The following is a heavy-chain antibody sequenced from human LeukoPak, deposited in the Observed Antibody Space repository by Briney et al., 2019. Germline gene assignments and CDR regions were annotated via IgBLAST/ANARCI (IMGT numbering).Heavy chain of an antibody. Sequence: GGSLRLSCAASGFSFRTYAMSWVRQAPGKGLEWVSAISDNSGRTYYADSVKGRFTISRDNSKNTLFVQMNSLRAEDTAVYYCAREYDSSWPSWGQGTLVTVS. CDR2: ISDNSGRT. CDR1: GFSFRTYA. D-gene: IGHD3-22*01. V-gene: IGHV3-23*01. CDR3: AREYDSSWPS. J-gene: IGHJ5*02.